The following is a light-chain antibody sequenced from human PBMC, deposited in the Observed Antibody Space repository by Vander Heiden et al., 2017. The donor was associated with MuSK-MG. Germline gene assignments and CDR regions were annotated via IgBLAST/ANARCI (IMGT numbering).Light chain of an antibody. V-gene: IGLV2-8*01. CDR1: SSDVGSYNY. CDR3: SSNAGSSGVV. CDR2: EVT. Sequence: QSALTQPPSASGSPGQSVTISCTATSSDVGSYNYVSWYQHHPDKAPKLIIYEVTKRPSGVPDRFSGSKSGNTASLTVSRLQAEDEADYYCSSNAGSSGVVFGGGTKLTVL. J-gene: IGLJ2*01.